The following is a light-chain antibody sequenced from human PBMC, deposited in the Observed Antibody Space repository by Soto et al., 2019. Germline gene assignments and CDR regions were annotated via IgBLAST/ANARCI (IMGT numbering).Light chain of an antibody. J-gene: IGKJ1*01. Sequence: IQMTQSPSAMSASVGDRVTITCRASQSIINWLGWYQQKPGKAPKLLIYKASSLESGVPSRFSGSGSGTDFTLTINRLQPDDFATYYCQQYNSLPWTFGQGTKVDIK. V-gene: IGKV1-5*03. CDR2: KAS. CDR1: QSIINW. CDR3: QQYNSLPWT.